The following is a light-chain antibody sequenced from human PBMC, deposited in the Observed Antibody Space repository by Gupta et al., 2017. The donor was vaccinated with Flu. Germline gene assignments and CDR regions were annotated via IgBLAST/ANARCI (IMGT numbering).Light chain of an antibody. CDR3: TNWGTGDWV. CDR1: SGQSSYA. J-gene: IGLJ3*02. Sequence: KFTGTVSSGQSSYAIAWHQQQPEKGHRYWMKLNSDGSHSKGDGIPYRVSGSSSGAERSITSASVQSEAESDYQCTNWGTGDWVFGGGTKLTVL. CDR2: LNSDGSH. V-gene: IGLV4-69*01.